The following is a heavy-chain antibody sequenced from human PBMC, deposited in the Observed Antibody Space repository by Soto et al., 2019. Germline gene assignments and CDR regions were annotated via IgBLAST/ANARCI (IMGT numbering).Heavy chain of an antibody. CDR2: INHSGSN. J-gene: IGHJ6*02. CDR1: GGSFSGYY. V-gene: IGHV4-34*01. D-gene: IGHD2-2*01. Sequence: QVQLQQWGAGLLKPSETLSLTCAVYGGSFSGYYWSWIRQPPGKGLEWIGEINHSGSNNYNPALKSRVTISVDTSKNQFSLKLSTVTAADTAVYYCASLYCSSTSCIPGYYYYYGMDVWGQGTTVTVSS. CDR3: ASLYCSSTSCIPGYYYYYGMDV.